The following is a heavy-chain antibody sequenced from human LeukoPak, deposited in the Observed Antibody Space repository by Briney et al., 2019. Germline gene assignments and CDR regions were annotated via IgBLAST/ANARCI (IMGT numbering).Heavy chain of an antibody. Sequence: PGGPLRLSCAASGFTFSNYVILWLRQAPGKGLEGLAVISYDGTNKYYRDSVKGRFAISRDHSKSTVGLQMDSLGGADTAVYYCARSPTYYYMDVWGKGTTVTVSS. V-gene: IGHV3-30*09. CDR1: GFTFSNYV. J-gene: IGHJ6*03. CDR3: ARSPTYYYMDV. CDR2: ISYDGTNK.